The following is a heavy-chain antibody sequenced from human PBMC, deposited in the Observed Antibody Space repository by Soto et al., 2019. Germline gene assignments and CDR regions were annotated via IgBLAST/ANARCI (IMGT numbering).Heavy chain of an antibody. J-gene: IGHJ6*02. Sequence: PGGSLRLSCAASGFSFSDYNMNWVRQAPGKGLEWISSISRSSNYIYYADSVKGRFTISRDNAKNSLSLQINSLRAEDTAVYYCARDSSPNYYYYYGMDVWGQGTTVTVSS. CDR1: GFSFSDYN. V-gene: IGHV3-21*01. CDR2: ISRSSNYI. CDR3: ARDSSPNYYYYYGMDV. D-gene: IGHD6-13*01.